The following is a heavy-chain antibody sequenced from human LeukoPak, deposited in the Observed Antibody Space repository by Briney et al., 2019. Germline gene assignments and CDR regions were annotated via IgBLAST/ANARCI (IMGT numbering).Heavy chain of an antibody. D-gene: IGHD3-3*01. V-gene: IGHV1-8*01. CDR2: MNPRRGNT. J-gene: IGHJ4*02. Sequence: ASLKVSCKASGYTFTSYDIKWVRQATGQRLEWMGWMNPRRGNTGYGQKFQGRVTMTRNTSISAAYMEPGSLRSEGTAVYYCARGSFYDFSSGRISYDYWGQGTLVTVSS. CDR1: GYTFTSYD. CDR3: ARGSFYDFSSGRISYDY.